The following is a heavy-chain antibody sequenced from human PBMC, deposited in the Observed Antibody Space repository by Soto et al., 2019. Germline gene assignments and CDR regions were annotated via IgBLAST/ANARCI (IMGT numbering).Heavy chain of an antibody. Sequence: QVQLQQWGAGLLKPSETLSLTCAVYGGSFSGYYWSWIRQPPGKGLEWIGEINHSGSTNYNPSLKSRVTISVDTRKNQFSLKLSSVTAADTAVYYCARSMVRGVIIGYWGQGTLVTVSS. D-gene: IGHD3-10*01. J-gene: IGHJ4*02. CDR1: GGSFSGYY. CDR3: ARSMVRGVIIGY. CDR2: INHSGST. V-gene: IGHV4-34*01.